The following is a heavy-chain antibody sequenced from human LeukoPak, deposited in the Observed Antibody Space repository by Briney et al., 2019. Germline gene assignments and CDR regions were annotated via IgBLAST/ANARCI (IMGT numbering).Heavy chain of an antibody. CDR3: ATRFSGYSGYKWFGP. V-gene: IGHV4-31*03. CDR2: IYYSGST. Sequence: NPSQTLSLTCTVSGGSISSGGYYWSWIRQHPGKGLEWIGYIYYSGSTYYNPSLKSRVTISVDTSKNQFSLKLSSVTAADTAVYYCATRFSGYSGYKWFGPWGQGTLVTVSS. D-gene: IGHD5-12*01. J-gene: IGHJ5*02. CDR1: GGSISSGGYY.